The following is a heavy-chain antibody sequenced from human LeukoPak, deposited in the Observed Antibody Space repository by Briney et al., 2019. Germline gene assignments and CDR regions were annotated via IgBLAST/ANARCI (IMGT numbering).Heavy chain of an antibody. CDR1: GFTFSTYS. CDR2: ISGSSRTM. D-gene: IGHD4-23*01. J-gene: IGHJ4*02. V-gene: IGHV3-48*04. CDR3: ARDLGLYDYGGNIDY. Sequence: GGSLRLSCEASGFTFSTYSMNWVRQAPGKGREGVSYISGSSRTMYYAAAVKGRFTISRDNVKKSLYLQMNSLRAEDTAVYYCARDLGLYDYGGNIDYWGQGTLVTVSS.